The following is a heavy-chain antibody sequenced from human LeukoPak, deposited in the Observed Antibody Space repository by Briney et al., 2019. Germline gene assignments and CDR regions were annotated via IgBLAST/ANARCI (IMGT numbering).Heavy chain of an antibody. D-gene: IGHD2-21*01. V-gene: IGHV5-51*01. CDR1: GYSFTTYW. Sequence: GESLKISCQGSGYSFTTYWIGWVRQMPGKGLEWMGIIYPGDSDTRYSPSLQGQVTISADKSISTAYLQWSSLKASDTAMYYCARRFRSLADFDYWGQGTLVTVSS. CDR3: ARRFRSLADFDY. J-gene: IGHJ4*02. CDR2: IYPGDSDT.